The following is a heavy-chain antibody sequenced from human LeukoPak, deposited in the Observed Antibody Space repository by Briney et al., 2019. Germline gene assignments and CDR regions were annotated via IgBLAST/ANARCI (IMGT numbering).Heavy chain of an antibody. J-gene: IGHJ4*02. V-gene: IGHV4-4*07. D-gene: IGHD1-1*01. CDR1: GGSISSYC. Sequence: SESLSLTCPVSGGSISSYCWSWIRQPAGKGREWIGRIYISGSTKYNTSLTSRVTMSVDTSQNQFSLKLSSVTSADTAVYYCARDRGTWNDDGFDYWGQGTLVTVSS. CDR3: ARDRGTWNDDGFDY. CDR2: IYISGST.